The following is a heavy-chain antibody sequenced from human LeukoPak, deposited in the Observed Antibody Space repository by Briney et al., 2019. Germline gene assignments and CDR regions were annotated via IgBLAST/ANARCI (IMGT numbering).Heavy chain of an antibody. CDR2: ISSSSSTI. CDR1: GFTFSSYS. CDR3: AGIYSSSPGGAFDI. Sequence: PGGSLRLSCAASGFTFSSYSMNWVRQAPGKGLEWVSYISSSSSTIYYADSVKGRFTISRDNAKNSLYLQMNSLRAEDTAVYYCAGIYSSSPGGAFDIWGQGTMVTVSS. J-gene: IGHJ3*02. V-gene: IGHV3-48*01. D-gene: IGHD6-6*01.